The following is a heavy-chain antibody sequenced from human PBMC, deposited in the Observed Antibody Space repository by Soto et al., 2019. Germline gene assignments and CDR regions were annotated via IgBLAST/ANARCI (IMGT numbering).Heavy chain of an antibody. CDR1: GFTFSNYW. D-gene: IGHD4-17*01. CDR3: ARATVTRTLDY. Sequence: EVQLVESGGDLVQPGGSLRLSCSASGFTFSNYWIHWVSHAPGKGLVYVSRLNGDGTSTNYADSVKGRFTISRDNAKNTVYLEMHSLRVEDTAVYYCARATVTRTLDYWGQGTQVTVSS. J-gene: IGHJ4*02. V-gene: IGHV3-74*01. CDR2: LNGDGTST.